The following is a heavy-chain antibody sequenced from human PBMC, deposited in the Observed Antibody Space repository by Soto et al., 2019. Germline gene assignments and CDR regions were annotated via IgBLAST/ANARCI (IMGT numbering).Heavy chain of an antibody. Sequence: GASVKVSCKISGGTFSSYAISWVRQAPGQGLEWMGGIIPIFGTANYAQKFQGRVTITADESTSTAYMELSSLRSEDTAVYYCARDPELQLWPLGAFDIWGQGTMVTVSS. D-gene: IGHD5-18*01. CDR2: IIPIFGTA. V-gene: IGHV1-69*13. CDR1: GGTFSSYA. CDR3: ARDPELQLWPLGAFDI. J-gene: IGHJ3*02.